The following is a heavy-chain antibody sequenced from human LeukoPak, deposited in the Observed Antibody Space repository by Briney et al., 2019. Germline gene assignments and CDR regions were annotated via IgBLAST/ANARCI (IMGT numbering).Heavy chain of an antibody. CDR2: IKKDGSEK. D-gene: IGHD5-18*01. CDR1: GFTFSSYW. V-gene: IGHV3-7*02. Sequence: GGSLRLSCAVSGFTFSSYWMSWVRQTPGKGLEWVANIKKDGSEKYYVDSVKGRFTISRDNAKTSLYLQMNSLRAEDTAVYYCARHLSGVTGYTYGRGIDYWGQGTLVTVSS. CDR3: ARHLSGVTGYTYGRGIDY. J-gene: IGHJ4*02.